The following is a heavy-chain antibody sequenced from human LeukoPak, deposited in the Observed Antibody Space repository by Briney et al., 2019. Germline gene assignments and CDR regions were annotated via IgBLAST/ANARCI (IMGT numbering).Heavy chain of an antibody. V-gene: IGHV1-8*01. CDR1: GYTFTSYD. CDR3: ASSSPPKLLWFGELLSGLNYYYGMDV. Sequence: ASVKVSCKASGYTFTSYDINWVRQATGQGLEWMGWMNPNSGNTGYAQKFQGRVTMTRNTSISTAYMELSSLRSEDTAVYYCASSSPPKLLWFGELLSGLNYYYGMDVWGQGTTVTASS. CDR2: MNPNSGNT. D-gene: IGHD3-10*01. J-gene: IGHJ6*02.